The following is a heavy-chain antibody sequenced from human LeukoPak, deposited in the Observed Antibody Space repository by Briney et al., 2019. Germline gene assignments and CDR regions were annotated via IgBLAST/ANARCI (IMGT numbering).Heavy chain of an antibody. CDR2: IYYSGST. D-gene: IGHD5-18*01. J-gene: IGHJ4*02. CDR3: ARYSYGLLYYFDY. Sequence: SETLSLTCTVSGGSISSGGYYWSWIRQHPGKGLEWIGYIYYSGSTYYNLSLKSRVTISVDTSKNQFSLKLSSVTAADTAVYYCARYSYGLLYYFDYWGQGTLVTVSS. CDR1: GGSISSGGYY. V-gene: IGHV4-31*03.